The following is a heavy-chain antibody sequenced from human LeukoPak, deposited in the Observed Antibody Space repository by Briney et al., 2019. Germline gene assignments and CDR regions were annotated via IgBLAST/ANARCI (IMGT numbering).Heavy chain of an antibody. Sequence: SETLSLTCAVYGGSFSGYYWSWIRQPPGKGLEWIGEINHSGSTNYNPSLKSRVTISVDTSKNQFSLKLSSVTAADTAVYYCARQLRYFDWLLLGFDYWGQGTLVTVSS. J-gene: IGHJ4*02. V-gene: IGHV4-34*01. CDR3: ARQLRYFDWLLLGFDY. CDR1: GGSFSGYY. CDR2: INHSGST. D-gene: IGHD3-9*01.